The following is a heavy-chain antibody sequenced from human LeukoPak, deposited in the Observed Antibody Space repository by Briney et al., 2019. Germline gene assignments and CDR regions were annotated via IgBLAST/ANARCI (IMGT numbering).Heavy chain of an antibody. CDR1: GFTFSSYS. J-gene: IGHJ4*02. CDR3: ARDNGYSYGSLDY. Sequence: GGSLRLSCAASGFTFSSYSMTWVRQAPGKGLEWVSSISSSSYIYYADSVKGRFTISRDNAKNSLYLQMNSLRAEDTAVYYCARDNGYSYGSLDYWGQGTLVAVSS. V-gene: IGHV3-21*01. D-gene: IGHD5-18*01. CDR2: ISSSSYI.